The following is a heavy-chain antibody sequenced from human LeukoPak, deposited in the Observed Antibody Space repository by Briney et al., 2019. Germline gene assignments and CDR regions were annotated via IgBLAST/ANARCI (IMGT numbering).Heavy chain of an antibody. Sequence: GGSLRLSCAASGLTFSSYAMSWVRQAPGKGLEWVSAISGSGGSTYYADSVKGRFTISRDNSKNTLYLQMNSLRAEDTAVYYCAKGSRAGYGYEVPVDYWGQRTLVTVSS. CDR3: AKGSRAGYGYEVPVDY. CDR1: GLTFSSYA. J-gene: IGHJ4*02. CDR2: ISGSGGST. V-gene: IGHV3-23*01. D-gene: IGHD5-18*01.